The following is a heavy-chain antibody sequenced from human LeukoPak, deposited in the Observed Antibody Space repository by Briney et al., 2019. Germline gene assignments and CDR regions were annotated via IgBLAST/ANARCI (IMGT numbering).Heavy chain of an antibody. CDR2: ISGSGGST. Sequence: GGSLRLSCAASGFTFSSYAMSWVRQAPGKGLEWVSAISGSGGSTYYADSVKGRFTISRDNSKNTLYLQMNSLRAEDTAVYYRAKSPQIAVAGHFDYWGQGTLVTVSS. CDR1: GFTFSSYA. V-gene: IGHV3-23*01. D-gene: IGHD6-19*01. CDR3: AKSPQIAVAGHFDY. J-gene: IGHJ4*02.